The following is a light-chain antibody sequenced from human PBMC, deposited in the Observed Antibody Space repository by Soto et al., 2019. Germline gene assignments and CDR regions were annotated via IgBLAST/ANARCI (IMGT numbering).Light chain of an antibody. CDR3: QQFNSYPIT. J-gene: IGKJ5*01. Sequence: AIQLTQSPSSLSASVGDRVTITCRASQDIRGALAWYQQKPGKAPKILIYDVSTLVSGVPSRFSGSSSGTDFTLTISSRQPVDFATYYCQQFNSYPITFGQGTRLEIK. V-gene: IGKV1-13*02. CDR2: DVS. CDR1: QDIRGA.